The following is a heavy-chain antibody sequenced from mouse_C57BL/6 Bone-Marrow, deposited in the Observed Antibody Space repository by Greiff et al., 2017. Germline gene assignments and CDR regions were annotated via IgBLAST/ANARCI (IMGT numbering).Heavy chain of an antibody. D-gene: IGHD1-1*01. CDR2: IHPNSGST. CDR1: GYTFTSYW. Sequence: VQLQQPGAELVKPGASVKLSCKASGYTFTSYWMHWVKQRPGQGLEWIGMIHPNSGSTNYNEKFKSKATLTVDKSSSTAYMQLSSLTSEDSAVYCCASGRRRRYAMDYWGQGTSVTVYS. V-gene: IGHV1-64*01. J-gene: IGHJ4*01. CDR3: ASGRRRRYAMDY.